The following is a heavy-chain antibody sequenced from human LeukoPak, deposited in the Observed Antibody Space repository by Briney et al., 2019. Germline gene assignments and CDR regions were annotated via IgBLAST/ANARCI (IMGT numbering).Heavy chain of an antibody. J-gene: IGHJ4*02. CDR2: ISLNSGGT. Sequence: GASVKVSCKASGYMFTGYHMHWVRQAPGQGLEWMGWISLNSGGTSYAQTFEGRVTMTRDTSISTAYMDLSRVRSDDTAVYYCAREFAYDFLTGYYTPHDYWGQGTLITVSS. D-gene: IGHD3-9*01. V-gene: IGHV1-2*02. CDR1: GYMFTGYH. CDR3: AREFAYDFLTGYYTPHDY.